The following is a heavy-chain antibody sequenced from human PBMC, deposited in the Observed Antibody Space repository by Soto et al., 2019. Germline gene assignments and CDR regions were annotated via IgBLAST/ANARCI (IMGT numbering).Heavy chain of an antibody. V-gene: IGHV1-46*01. CDR2: TSPSGGGT. CDR3: ARDLVPDGSGSTNWFDP. J-gene: IGHJ5*02. D-gene: IGHD3-10*01. Sequence: QVQLVQSGAEVKKPGASVKISCKASGYTFTSHYMHWVRQAPGQGLEWMGATSPSGGGTSYAQKFQGRVTMTRDTSTTTVYMELSSLRSEDTAVYYCARDLVPDGSGSTNWFDPWGQGTLVTVSS. CDR1: GYTFTSHY.